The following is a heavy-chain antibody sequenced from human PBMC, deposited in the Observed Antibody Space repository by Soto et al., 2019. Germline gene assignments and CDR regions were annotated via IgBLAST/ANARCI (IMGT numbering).Heavy chain of an antibody. CDR3: ARGRSTHIVLIVYAIPWGMDV. J-gene: IGHJ6*02. D-gene: IGHD2-8*01. Sequence: AETLSLTCTVSGGSMSSYYWSWIRQPAGKGLEWIGRIYTTGSTNYNPSLKSRVTMLVDTSKNQFSLKLSSVTAADTAVYYCARGRSTHIVLIVYAIPWGMDVWGQGTTVTVSS. V-gene: IGHV4-4*07. CDR2: IYTTGST. CDR1: GGSMSSYY.